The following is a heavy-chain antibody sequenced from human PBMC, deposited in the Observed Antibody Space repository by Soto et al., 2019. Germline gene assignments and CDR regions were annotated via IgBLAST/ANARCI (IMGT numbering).Heavy chain of an antibody. CDR3: ARLTSDWFDP. J-gene: IGHJ5*02. D-gene: IGHD4-17*01. CDR2: IYYSGST. CDR1: GGSISSSSYY. Sequence: SETLSLTCTVSGGSISSSSYYWGWIRQPPGKGLEWIGSIYYSGSTYYNPSLKSRVTISVDTSKNQFSLKLSSVTAADTAVYYCARLTSDWFDPWGQGTLVTVSS. V-gene: IGHV4-39*01.